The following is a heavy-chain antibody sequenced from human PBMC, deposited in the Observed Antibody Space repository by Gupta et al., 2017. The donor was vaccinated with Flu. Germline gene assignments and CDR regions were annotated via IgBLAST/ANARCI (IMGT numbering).Heavy chain of an antibody. CDR1: TFSNHA. D-gene: IGHD2-21*01. CDR3: AKSLWATDVGIGPFEP. Sequence: TFSNHAMSWVRQAPGKGPEWVAAISSSGGSTNYADSVKGRFTISRDNSKNTLSLQMNSLRAEDTAVYYCAKSLWATDVGIGPFEPWGQGTL. V-gene: IGHV3-23*01. J-gene: IGHJ5*02. CDR2: ISSSGGST.